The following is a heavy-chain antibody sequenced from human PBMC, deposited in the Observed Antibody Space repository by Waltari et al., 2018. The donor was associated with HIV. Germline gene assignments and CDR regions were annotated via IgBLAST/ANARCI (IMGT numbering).Heavy chain of an antibody. J-gene: IGHJ6*02. V-gene: IGHV1-2*06. D-gene: IGHD4-17*01. CDR3: ARVVNYGDNSVYYGMDV. Sequence: QVQLVQSGAEVKKPGASVKVSCKASGYTFTDYYIYWVRQAPGQGLDWMGRINLNSGVTNYAQKFQGRVIMTRDTSISTAYMELSRLRSDDTAVYYCARVVNYGDNSVYYGMDVWGQGTTVTVSS. CDR2: INLNSGVT. CDR1: GYTFTDYY.